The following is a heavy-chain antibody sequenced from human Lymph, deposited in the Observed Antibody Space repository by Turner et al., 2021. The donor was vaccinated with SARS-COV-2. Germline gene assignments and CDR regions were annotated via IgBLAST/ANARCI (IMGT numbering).Heavy chain of an antibody. CDR2: IYHSGST. Sequence: HVQRQDSGPGLVKPSGTLSLTCAFSGGSISSSNRWSSVRRPPGKGLEWIGEIYHSGSTNYNRSLNSRVTISVNKSKNQFSLKLSSVTAADTAVYYCATKDCSGGRCSYFDYWGQGTLVTVSS. CDR1: GGSISSSNR. J-gene: IGHJ4*02. D-gene: IGHD2-15*01. CDR3: ATKDCSGGRCSYFDY. V-gene: IGHV4-4*02.